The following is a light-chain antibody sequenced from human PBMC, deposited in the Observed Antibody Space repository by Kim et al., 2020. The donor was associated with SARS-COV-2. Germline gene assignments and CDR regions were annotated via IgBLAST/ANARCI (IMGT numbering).Light chain of an antibody. CDR2: SDD. CDR3: AAWDDSLNGWV. CDR1: RNSFNMGSKT. V-gene: IGLV1-44*01. J-gene: IGLJ3*02. Sequence: QSALTQPPSASGTPGQRVTISCSGSRNSFNMGSKTVHWYRQLPGTAPKLLIYSDDQRPSGVPDRFSGSKSGTSASLAISGLQSDDEADYYCAAWDDSLNGWVFGGGTQLTVL.